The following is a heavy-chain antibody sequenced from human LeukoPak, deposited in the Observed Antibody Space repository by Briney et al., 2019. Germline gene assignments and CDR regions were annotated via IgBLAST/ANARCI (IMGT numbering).Heavy chain of an antibody. V-gene: IGHV5-51*01. CDR2: IYPGDSDT. CDR3: ARGRFLEWSSDDAFDI. D-gene: IGHD3-3*01. Sequence: GESPKISCKGSGYSFTSYWIGWVRQMPGKGLEWMGIIYPGDSDTRYSPSFQGQVTISADKSISTAYLQWSSLKASDTAMYYCARGRFLEWSSDDAFDIWGQGTMVTVSS. J-gene: IGHJ3*02. CDR1: GYSFTSYW.